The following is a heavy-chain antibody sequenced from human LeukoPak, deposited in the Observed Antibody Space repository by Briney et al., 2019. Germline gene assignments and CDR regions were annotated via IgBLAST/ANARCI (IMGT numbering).Heavy chain of an antibody. J-gene: IGHJ4*02. D-gene: IGHD1-26*01. CDR2: ISSSSSTI. V-gene: IGHV3-48*01. CDR1: GFTFSSYS. CDR3: ARAAGSDSGSYFDY. Sequence: GGSLRLSCAASGFTFSSYSMNWVRQAPGKGLEWVSYISSSSSTIYYADSVKGRFTISRDNAKNSLYLQMNSLGAEDTAVYYCARAAGSDSGSYFDYWGQGTLVTVSS.